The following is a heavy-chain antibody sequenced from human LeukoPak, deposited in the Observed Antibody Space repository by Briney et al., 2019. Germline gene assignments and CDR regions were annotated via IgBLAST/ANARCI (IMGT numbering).Heavy chain of an antibody. CDR1: GDSVSINSAA. CDR3: TRYSSNCFDY. J-gene: IGHJ4*02. D-gene: IGHD2-21*01. CDR2: TYYRYKWST. Sequence: SQILSLTCAISGDSVSINSAAWDWISQSPSRGLEWLGRTYYRYKWSTEYAVSVKSRITINPDTSKNQFSLQLNSVTPEDTAVYYCTRYSSNCFDYWGQGTLVTVSS. V-gene: IGHV6-1*01.